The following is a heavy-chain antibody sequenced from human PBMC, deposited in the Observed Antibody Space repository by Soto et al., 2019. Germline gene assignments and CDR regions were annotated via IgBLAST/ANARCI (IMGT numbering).Heavy chain of an antibody. D-gene: IGHD3-10*01. CDR2: IGTAGDT. V-gene: IGHV3-13*01. CDR1: GFTFSSYD. CDR3: ARGFGSFYYMDV. J-gene: IGHJ6*03. Sequence: EVQLVESGGGLVQPGGSLRLYCAASGFTFSSYDMHWVRQAPGRGLEWVSVIGTAGDTSYRGSVKGRFTISREKANNSLYLQMNSLLAGDTAVYYCARGFGSFYYMDVWGKGTTVTVSS.